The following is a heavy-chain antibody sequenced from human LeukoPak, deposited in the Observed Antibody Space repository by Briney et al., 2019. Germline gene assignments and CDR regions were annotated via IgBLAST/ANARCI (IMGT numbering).Heavy chain of an antibody. D-gene: IGHD6-13*01. CDR2: ISAYNGNT. Sequence: ASVKVSCKASGYTFTGYYMHWVRQAPGQGLEWMGWISAYNGNTNYAQKLQGRVTMTTDTSTSTAYMELRSLRSDDTAVYYCATDEQGLFYFDYWGQGTLVTVSS. CDR3: ATDEQGLFYFDY. CDR1: GYTFTGYY. J-gene: IGHJ4*02. V-gene: IGHV1-18*04.